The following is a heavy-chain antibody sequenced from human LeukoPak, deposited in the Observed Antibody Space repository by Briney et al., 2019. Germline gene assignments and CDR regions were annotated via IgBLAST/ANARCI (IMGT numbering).Heavy chain of an antibody. J-gene: IGHJ3*02. CDR2: ISAYNGNT. D-gene: IGHD1-26*01. Sequence: GASVKVSCKASGYTFTSYGISWVRQAPGQGLEWVGWISAYNGNTNYAQKLQGRVTMTTDTSTSTPYMELRSLRSDDTAVYYCAATRFSGSYFGPDAFDIWGQGTMVTVSS. V-gene: IGHV1-18*01. CDR1: GYTFTSYG. CDR3: AATRFSGSYFGPDAFDI.